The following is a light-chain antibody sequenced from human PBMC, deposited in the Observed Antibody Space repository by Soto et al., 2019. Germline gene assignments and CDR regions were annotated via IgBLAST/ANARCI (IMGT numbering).Light chain of an antibody. V-gene: IGLV2-14*03. Sequence: QSVLTQPASVSGTPGQSITISCTGTSSDVGSYNYVSWYQQHPGKVPKLLIYDVSNRPSGVTNRFSGSKSGNTASLTISGLQAEDEADYYCCSFTSSSTVVFGGGTQLTVL. CDR1: SSDVGSYNY. CDR3: CSFTSSSTVV. J-gene: IGLJ3*02. CDR2: DVS.